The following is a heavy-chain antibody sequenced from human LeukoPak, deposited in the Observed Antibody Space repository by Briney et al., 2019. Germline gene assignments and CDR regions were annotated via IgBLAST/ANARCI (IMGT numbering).Heavy chain of an antibody. CDR3: AKGGSIIQGSVVTPIDY. Sequence: PGGSLRLSCAASGFTFSSYAMSWVRQAPGKGLEWVSAISGSGTSTYYADAVKGRFTISRDNSKNTLYLQMISLRAEDTAVYYCAKGGSIIQGSVVTPIDYWGQGTLVTVSA. D-gene: IGHD4-23*01. CDR2: ISGSGTST. CDR1: GFTFSSYA. V-gene: IGHV3-23*01. J-gene: IGHJ4*02.